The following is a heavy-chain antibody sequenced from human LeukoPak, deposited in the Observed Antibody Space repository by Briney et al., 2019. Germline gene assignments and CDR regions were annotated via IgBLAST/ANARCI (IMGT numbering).Heavy chain of an antibody. CDR2: IRSKAYGGTT. V-gene: IGHV3-49*04. D-gene: IGHD3-10*01. CDR3: TRNPFPGGNWFDP. J-gene: IGHJ5*02. Sequence: PGGSLRLSCTASGFTFGDYAMSWARQAPGKGLEWVGFIRSKAYGGTTEYAASVKGRFTISRDDSKSIAYLQMNSLKTEDTAVYYCTRNPFPGGNWFDPWGQGTLVTVSS. CDR1: GFTFGDYA.